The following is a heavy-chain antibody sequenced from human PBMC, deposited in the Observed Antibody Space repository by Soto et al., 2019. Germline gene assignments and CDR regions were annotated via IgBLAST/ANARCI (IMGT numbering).Heavy chain of an antibody. CDR3: AGDFDSSSWYRLDH. D-gene: IGHD6-13*01. J-gene: IGHJ4*02. Sequence: ASETLSLTCTVSGGSIRTYYWSWIRQPAGKGLEWIGRIYTSGTANYSPSLKGRVIMAVDTAKNQLSLKVTSVTAADTAVYYCAGDFDSSSWYRLDHWGQGTLVTVSS. CDR1: GGSIRTYY. CDR2: IYTSGTA. V-gene: IGHV4-4*07.